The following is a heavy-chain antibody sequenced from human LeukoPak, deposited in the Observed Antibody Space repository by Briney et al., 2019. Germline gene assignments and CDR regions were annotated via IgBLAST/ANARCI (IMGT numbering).Heavy chain of an antibody. CDR1: GYTFTSYA. Sequence: GPVKVSCKASGYTFTSYAMHWVRQAPGQRLEWMGWINAGNGNTKYSQKFQGRVTITRDTSASTAYMELSSLRSEDTAVYYCARVRSSGWYGDYWGQGTLVTVSS. CDR2: INAGNGNT. D-gene: IGHD6-19*01. J-gene: IGHJ4*02. V-gene: IGHV1-3*01. CDR3: ARVRSSGWYGDY.